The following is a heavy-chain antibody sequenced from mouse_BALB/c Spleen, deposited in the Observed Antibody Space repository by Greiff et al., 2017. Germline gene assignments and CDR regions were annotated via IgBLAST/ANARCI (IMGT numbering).Heavy chain of an antibody. CDR2: INPSSGYT. J-gene: IGHJ4*01. Sequence: QVQLQQSGAELARPGASVKMSCKASGYTFTSFTMHWVKQRPGQGLEWIGYINPSSGYTNYNQKFKDKATLTADKSSSTAYMQLSSLTSEDSAVYYCARGTMITTNYAMDYWGQGTSVTVSS. CDR1: GYTFTSFT. CDR3: ARGTMITTNYAMDY. D-gene: IGHD2-4*01. V-gene: IGHV1-4*01.